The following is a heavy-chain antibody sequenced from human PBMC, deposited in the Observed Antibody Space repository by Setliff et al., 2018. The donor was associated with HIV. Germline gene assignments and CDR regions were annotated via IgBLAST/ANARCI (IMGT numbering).Heavy chain of an antibody. D-gene: IGHD3-22*01. CDR1: GFSISSRYY. Sequence: KTSETLSLTCDVSGFSISSRYYWGRIRQSPGKGLDWIGNIYHTGSSYYNPSLNDQATISLDTSTNQFSLKLNSVTAADTAVYYCARDVLDLVISVYGFWGQGIPVTVSS. V-gene: IGHV4-38-2*02. J-gene: IGHJ4*02. CDR2: IYHTGSS. CDR3: ARDVLDLVISVYGF.